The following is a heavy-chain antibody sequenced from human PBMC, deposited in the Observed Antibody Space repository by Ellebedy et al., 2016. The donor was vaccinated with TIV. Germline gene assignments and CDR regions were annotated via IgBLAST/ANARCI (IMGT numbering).Heavy chain of an antibody. V-gene: IGHV3-23*01. J-gene: IGHJ6*02. Sequence: GGSLRLSCAASGFTFSSYAMSWVRQAPGKGLEWVSAISGSGGSTYYADSVKGRFTISRDNSKNTRYLQMNSLRVEDTAVYYCAREYDFWSGSAIKYGMDVWGQGTTVTVSS. CDR3: AREYDFWSGSAIKYGMDV. CDR2: ISGSGGST. CDR1: GFTFSSYA. D-gene: IGHD3-3*01.